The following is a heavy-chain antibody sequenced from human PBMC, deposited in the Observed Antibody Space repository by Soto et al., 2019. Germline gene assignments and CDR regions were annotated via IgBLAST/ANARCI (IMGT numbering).Heavy chain of an antibody. CDR3: ARLGYCSGGSCYPAGNWFDP. CDR1: GGSISSGGYY. V-gene: IGHV4-31*03. D-gene: IGHD2-15*01. J-gene: IGHJ5*02. Sequence: SETLSLTCTVSGGSISSGGYYWSWIRQHPGKGLEWIGYIYYSGSTYYNPSLKSRVTISVDSSKNQFSLKLSSVTAADTAVYYCARLGYCSGGSCYPAGNWFDPWGQGTLVTVSS. CDR2: IYYSGST.